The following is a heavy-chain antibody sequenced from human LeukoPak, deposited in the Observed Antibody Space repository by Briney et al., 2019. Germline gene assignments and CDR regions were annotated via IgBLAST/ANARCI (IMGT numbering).Heavy chain of an antibody. CDR2: MPYDENVSDNEIP. Sequence: SETLSLTCIVSGDSIRNCGWSWGWIRQPPGKGLEWIGTMPYDENVSDNEIPSYNPSLKRRVTISADTSKNQLSLKVNSVTAADTASYYCARLTLTGVGGRGWFDAWGQGTLVIVSS. D-gene: IGHD3-3*01. CDR3: ARLTLTGVGGRGWFDA. J-gene: IGHJ5*02. V-gene: IGHV4-39*01. CDR1: GDSIRNCGWS.